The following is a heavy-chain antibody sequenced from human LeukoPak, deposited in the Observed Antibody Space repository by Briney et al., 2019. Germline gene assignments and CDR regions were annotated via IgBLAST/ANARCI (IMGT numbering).Heavy chain of an antibody. D-gene: IGHD3-22*01. CDR2: ISWNSVSI. V-gene: IGHV3-9*01. J-gene: IGHJ4*02. CDR3: AKDNDDSSGYLDYFDY. CDR1: AFTFDDYA. Sequence: GGSLRLSCAASAFTFDDYAMHWVRQAPGKGLEWVSGISWNSVSIGYADSVKGRFTISRDNAKNSLYLEMNSLRAEDTALYYCAKDNDDSSGYLDYFDYWGQGTLVTVSS.